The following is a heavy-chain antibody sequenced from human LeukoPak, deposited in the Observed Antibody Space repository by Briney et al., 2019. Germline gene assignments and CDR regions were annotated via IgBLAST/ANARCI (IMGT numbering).Heavy chain of an antibody. CDR2: IKPKTDGETT. CDR3: ITPLPYSAQ. V-gene: IGHV3-15*07. D-gene: IGHD2-21*01. J-gene: IGHJ4*02. CDR1: TFTFNKAW. Sequence: GGSLRLSCTVSTFTFNKAWMNWVRQAPGKGLEWVGRIKPKTDGETTEYAAPVKDRFSISRDDSKSMMYLQMNSLKTEDTAVYYCITPLPYSAQGGQGTLVTVSS.